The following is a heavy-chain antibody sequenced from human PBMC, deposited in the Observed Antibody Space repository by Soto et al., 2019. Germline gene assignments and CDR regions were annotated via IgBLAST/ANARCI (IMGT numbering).Heavy chain of an antibody. CDR1: GGSFSGYY. V-gene: IGHV4-34*01. Sequence: SETLSLTCAVYGGSFSGYYWTWIRQPPGTGLEWIGEINHSGSTNYNPSLKSRVTISVDTSKNQFSLKLSSVTAADTAVYYCARENYYDSSGYYYHWFDPWGQGTLVTVSS. CDR3: ARENYYDSSGYYYHWFDP. CDR2: INHSGST. D-gene: IGHD3-22*01. J-gene: IGHJ5*02.